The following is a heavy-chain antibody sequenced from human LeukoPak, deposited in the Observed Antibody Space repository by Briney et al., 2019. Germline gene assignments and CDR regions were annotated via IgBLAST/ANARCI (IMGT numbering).Heavy chain of an antibody. CDR2: INHSGST. V-gene: IGHV4-34*01. CDR1: GGSISSYY. CDR3: ARVYSTYYYDSSGYYWPRAHTAHHDY. J-gene: IGHJ4*02. D-gene: IGHD3-22*01. Sequence: NPSETLSLTCTVSGGSISSYYWSWIRQPPGKGLEWIGEINHSGSTNYNPSLKSRVTISVDTSKNQFSLKLSSVTAADTAVYYCARVYSTYYYDSSGYYWPRAHTAHHDYWGQGTLVTVSS.